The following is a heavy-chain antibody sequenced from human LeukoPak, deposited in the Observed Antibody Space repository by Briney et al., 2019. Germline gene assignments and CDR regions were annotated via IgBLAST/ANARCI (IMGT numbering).Heavy chain of an antibody. V-gene: IGHV3-9*01. CDR3: AKGTYYYDSSGIAGGFDP. Sequence: GGSLRLSCAASGFTFDDYAMHWVRQAPGKGLEWVSGISWNSGSIGYADSVKGRFTISRDNAKNSLYLQMNSLRAEDTALYYCAKGTYYYDSSGIAGGFDPWGQGTLVTVSS. CDR1: GFTFDDYA. J-gene: IGHJ5*02. CDR2: ISWNSGSI. D-gene: IGHD3-22*01.